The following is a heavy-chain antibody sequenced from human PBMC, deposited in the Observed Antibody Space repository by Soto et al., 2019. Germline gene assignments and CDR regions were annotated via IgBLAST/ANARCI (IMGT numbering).Heavy chain of an antibody. V-gene: IGHV4-31*03. D-gene: IGHD3-10*01. Sequence: QVQLQESGPGLVKPSQTLSLTCTVSGGSISSGGYYWSWIRQHPGKGLEWIGYIYYSGSTYYNPSLKSRVTISVDTYKNQFSLKLSSVTAADTAVYYCARGGTLYYYGSGITFDYCGQGTLVTVSS. CDR2: IYYSGST. CDR1: GGSISSGGYY. J-gene: IGHJ4*02. CDR3: ARGGTLYYYGSGITFDY.